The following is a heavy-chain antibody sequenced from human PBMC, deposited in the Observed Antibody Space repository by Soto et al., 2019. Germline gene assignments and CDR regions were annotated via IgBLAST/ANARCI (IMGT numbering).Heavy chain of an antibody. Sequence: EVQLLESGGGLVQPGGSLRLSVAASELTFSSYPMTWFRQAQGKGLEWVSAISGSGGSTYYADSVKGRFTISRDNSKNTLYLQMNSLRAEDTAVYYCAKSAAYSSGWYLGYWGQGTLVTVSS. CDR1: ELTFSSYP. CDR3: AKSAAYSSGWYLGY. V-gene: IGHV3-23*01. CDR2: ISGSGGST. J-gene: IGHJ4*02. D-gene: IGHD6-19*01.